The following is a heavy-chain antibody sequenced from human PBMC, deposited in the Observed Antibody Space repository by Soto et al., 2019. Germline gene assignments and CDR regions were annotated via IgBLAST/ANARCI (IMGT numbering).Heavy chain of an antibody. V-gene: IGHV1-3*01. CDR2: INAGNGNT. J-gene: IGHJ4*02. D-gene: IGHD6-19*01. Sequence: XSVMLRCNTAGYTFSSYAMDWVRQSPGQRLEWMGWINAGNGNTKYSQKFQGRVTTTRDTSASTAYMELSSLRSEDTAVYYCARSRGIAVDGWGGGPIDYCGQRTLVTVS. CDR1: GYTFSSYA. CDR3: ARSRGIAVDGWGGGPIDY.